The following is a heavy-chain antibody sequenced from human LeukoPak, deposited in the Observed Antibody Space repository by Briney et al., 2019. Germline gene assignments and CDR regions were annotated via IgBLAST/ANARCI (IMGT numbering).Heavy chain of an antibody. D-gene: IGHD6-13*01. CDR2: INHRGST. Sequence: SETLSLTCAVYGGSFIGYYWSWIRQPPGKGLEWIGEINHRGSTNYDPSLKSRVTISVDTSKNQFSLKLRSVTAADTAVYYCASQQQLVLLDWFDPWGQGTLVTVSS. V-gene: IGHV4-34*01. CDR3: ASQQQLVLLDWFDP. J-gene: IGHJ5*02. CDR1: GGSFIGYY.